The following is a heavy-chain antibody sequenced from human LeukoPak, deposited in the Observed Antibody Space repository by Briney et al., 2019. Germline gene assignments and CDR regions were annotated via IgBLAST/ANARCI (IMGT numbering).Heavy chain of an antibody. CDR1: GFTFSSYG. J-gene: IGHJ4*02. V-gene: IGHV3-33*01. Sequence: GGSLRLSCVASGFTFSSYGMHWVRQAPGKGLEWLAVIWHDGSKKYHADSVKGRFTISRDNSKNTLYLQMNSLRAEDTAVYYCARAHGYSSGWYGFFDYWGQGTLVTVSS. CDR3: ARAHGYSSGWYGFFDY. CDR2: IWHDGSKK. D-gene: IGHD6-19*01.